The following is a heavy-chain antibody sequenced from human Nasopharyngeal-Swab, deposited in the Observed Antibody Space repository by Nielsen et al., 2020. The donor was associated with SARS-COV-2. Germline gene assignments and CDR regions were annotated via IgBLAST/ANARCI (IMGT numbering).Heavy chain of an antibody. CDR3: ARGRYGYVRGWFDP. D-gene: IGHD5-18*01. CDR1: GFTSSSYA. J-gene: IGHJ5*02. CDR2: ISYDGSNK. Sequence: GGPLRPSCAASGFTSSSYAMHWVPQAPGKGLEWVAVISYDGSNKYYADSVKGRFTISRDNSKNTLYLQMNSLRAEDTAVYYCARGRYGYVRGWFDPWGQGTLVTVSS. V-gene: IGHV3-30-3*01.